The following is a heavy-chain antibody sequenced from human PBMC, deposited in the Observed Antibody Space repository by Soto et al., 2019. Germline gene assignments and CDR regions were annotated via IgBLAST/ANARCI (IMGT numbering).Heavy chain of an antibody. CDR2: INPNSGGT. CDR3: ATPGIAAAGTGNWFDP. V-gene: IGHV1-2*02. J-gene: IGHJ5*02. CDR1: GYTFTGYY. Sequence: QVQLVQSGAEVKKRGASVKVSCKASGYTFTGYYMHWVRQAPGQGLVWMGWINPNSGGTNYAQKFQGRVTMTRDTSISTAYMELSSLRSEDTAVYYCATPGIAAAGTGNWFDPWGQGTLVTVSS. D-gene: IGHD6-13*01.